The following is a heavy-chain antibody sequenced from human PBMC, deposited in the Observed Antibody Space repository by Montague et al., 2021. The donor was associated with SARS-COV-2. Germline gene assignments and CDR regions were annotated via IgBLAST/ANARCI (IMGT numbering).Heavy chain of an antibody. CDR1: GGSFSGYY. J-gene: IGHJ4*02. CDR2: ITHRGST. Sequence: SETLSLTCAVYGGSFSGYYWTWIRQAPGKGLEWIGEITHRGSTTYNPSLESRVTISVDTSKKQFSLKLRSVTAADTAAYYCARWISRLRGVDEWGQGTLVTVSS. D-gene: IGHD3-10*01. V-gene: IGHV4-34*01. CDR3: ARWISRLRGVDE.